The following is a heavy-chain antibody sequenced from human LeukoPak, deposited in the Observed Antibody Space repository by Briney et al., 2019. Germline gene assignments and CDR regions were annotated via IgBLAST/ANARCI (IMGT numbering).Heavy chain of an antibody. Sequence: GGSLRLSCAVSGFHFSTNAMSWVRRAPGKGLEWVSGVSGSGDGTYYADSVKGRFTISRDNSKNTLYLQMNSLRAEDTAVYYCAKVSGNYGDPFDYWGQGTLVTVSS. CDR2: VSGSGDGT. D-gene: IGHD4-17*01. J-gene: IGHJ4*02. CDR3: AKVSGNYGDPFDY. CDR1: GFHFSTNA. V-gene: IGHV3-23*01.